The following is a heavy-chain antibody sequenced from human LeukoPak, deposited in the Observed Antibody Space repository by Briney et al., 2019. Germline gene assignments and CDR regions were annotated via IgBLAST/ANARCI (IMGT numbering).Heavy chain of an antibody. CDR1: GGSFSDYY. CDR2: INHSGST. V-gene: IGHV4-34*01. D-gene: IGHD3-22*01. Sequence: PSETLSLTCAVYGGSFSDYYWSWIRQPPGKGLEWIGEINHSGSTNYKVSLKSRVTISVDTSKNQFSLKLSSVTAADTAFYYCARGDYDSSGPKDAFDIWGRGTMVTVSS. J-gene: IGHJ3*02. CDR3: ARGDYDSSGPKDAFDI.